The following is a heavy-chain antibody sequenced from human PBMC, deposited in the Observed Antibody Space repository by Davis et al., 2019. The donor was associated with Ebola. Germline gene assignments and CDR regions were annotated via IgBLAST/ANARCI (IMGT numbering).Heavy chain of an antibody. Sequence: SQTPALTCAISGDSVSSNSAAWNWIRQSPSRGLEWLGRTYYRSKWYNDYAVSVKSRITINPDTSKNQFSLQLNSVTPEDTAVYYCARGQQWELLYYYYGMDVWGQGTTVTVSS. CDR2: TYYRSKWYN. CDR3: ARGQQWELLYYYYGMDV. J-gene: IGHJ6*02. V-gene: IGHV6-1*01. CDR1: GDSVSSNSAA. D-gene: IGHD1-26*01.